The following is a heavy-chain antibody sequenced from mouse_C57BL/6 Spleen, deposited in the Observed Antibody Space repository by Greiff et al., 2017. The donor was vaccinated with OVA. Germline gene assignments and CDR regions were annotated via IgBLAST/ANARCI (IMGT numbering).Heavy chain of an antibody. CDR2: ISSGGSYT. D-gene: IGHD2-3*01. Sequence: EVQGVESGGDLVKPGGSLKLSCAASGFTFSSYGMSWVRQTPDKRLEWVATISSGGSYTYYPDSVKGRFTISRDNAKNTLYLQMSSLKSEDTAMYYCALDGYPDYWGQGTTLTVSS. J-gene: IGHJ2*01. V-gene: IGHV5-6*01. CDR3: ALDGYPDY. CDR1: GFTFSSYG.